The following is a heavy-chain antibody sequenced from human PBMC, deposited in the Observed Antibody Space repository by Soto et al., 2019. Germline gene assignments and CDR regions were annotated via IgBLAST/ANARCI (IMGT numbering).Heavy chain of an antibody. V-gene: IGHV1-2*02. Sequence: ASVKVSCKASGYTFTDYYIHWVRQAPGQGLEWMGWINPNSGGTNYAQNFQDRVTMTRDTSISTAYMELSRLRSDDTAVYYCAKVGLFYYDSSASYYGSWAPAPLVTVSS. D-gene: IGHD3-22*01. CDR2: INPNSGGT. CDR1: GYTFTDYY. J-gene: IGHJ4*02. CDR3: AKVGLFYYDSSASYYGS.